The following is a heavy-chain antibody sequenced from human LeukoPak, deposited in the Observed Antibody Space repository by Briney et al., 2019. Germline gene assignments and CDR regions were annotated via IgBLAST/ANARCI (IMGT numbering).Heavy chain of an antibody. V-gene: IGHV1-18*01. CDR1: GYTFTSYG. CDR2: ISAYNGNT. D-gene: IGHD4-23*01. J-gene: IGHJ4*02. CDR3: ARGPPMTTVVTPGLY. Sequence: ASVKVSCKASGYTFTSYGISWVRQAPGQGLKWMGWISAYNGNTNYAQKLQGRVTMTADTSTSTAYMELRSLRSDDTAVYYCARGPPMTTVVTPGLYWGQGTLVTVSS.